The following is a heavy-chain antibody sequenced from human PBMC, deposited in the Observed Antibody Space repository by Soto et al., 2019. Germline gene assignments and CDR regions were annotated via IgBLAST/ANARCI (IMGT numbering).Heavy chain of an antibody. Sequence: SETLSLTCTVSGGSISSSSYYWGWIRQPPGKGLEWIGSIYYSGSTYYNPSLKSRVTISVDTSKNQFSLKLSSVTAADTAVYYCARHIENRYGDYVRYYYYYYMDVWGKGTTVTVSS. J-gene: IGHJ6*03. CDR3: ARHIENRYGDYVRYYYYYYMDV. V-gene: IGHV4-39*01. D-gene: IGHD4-17*01. CDR2: IYYSGST. CDR1: GGSISSSSYY.